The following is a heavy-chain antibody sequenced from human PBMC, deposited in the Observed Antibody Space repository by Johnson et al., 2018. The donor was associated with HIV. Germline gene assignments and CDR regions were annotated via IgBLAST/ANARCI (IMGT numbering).Heavy chain of an antibody. V-gene: IGHV3-9*01. D-gene: IGHD2-15*01. J-gene: IGHJ3*01. Sequence: VQLVESGGGLVQPGRSLRLSCVASGFTFDDYAMHWVRQAPGKGLQWVSGISWDSGRIGYTDSVKDRFTISRDNAKNSLYLQMNSLRAEDTALYYCTTDYSTPIVVVVAATPDAFDLWGQGTMVTVSS. CDR2: ISWDSGRI. CDR3: TTDYSTPIVVVVAATPDAFDL. CDR1: GFTFDDYA.